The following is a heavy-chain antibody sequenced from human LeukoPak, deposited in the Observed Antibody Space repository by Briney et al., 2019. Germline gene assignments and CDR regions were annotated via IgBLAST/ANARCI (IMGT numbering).Heavy chain of an antibody. J-gene: IGHJ5*02. Sequence: GASVKVSCKASGYTFTSYAMHWVRQAPVQRLEWMGWINAGNGNTKYPQKFQGRVTITRDTSASTAYMELSSLRSEDTAVYYCARDKWSTTVTSYWFDPWGQGTLVTVSS. V-gene: IGHV1-3*01. CDR2: INAGNGNT. CDR1: GYTFTSYA. D-gene: IGHD4-17*01. CDR3: ARDKWSTTVTSYWFDP.